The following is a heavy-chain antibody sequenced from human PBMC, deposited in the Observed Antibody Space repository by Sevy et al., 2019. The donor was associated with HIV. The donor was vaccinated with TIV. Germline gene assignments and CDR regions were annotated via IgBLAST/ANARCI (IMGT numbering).Heavy chain of an antibody. J-gene: IGHJ4*02. CDR1: GFTFDDYA. V-gene: IGHV3-9*01. CDR3: AKSRTYSSGWYYFDY. D-gene: IGHD6-19*01. Sequence: GGSLRLSCAASGFTFDDYAMHWVRQAPGKGLEWVSGISWNSGSIGYADSVKGRFFISRDNAKNSVYLQMNSLSAEDTALYYCAKSRTYSSGWYYFDYWGQGTLVTVSS. CDR2: ISWNSGSI.